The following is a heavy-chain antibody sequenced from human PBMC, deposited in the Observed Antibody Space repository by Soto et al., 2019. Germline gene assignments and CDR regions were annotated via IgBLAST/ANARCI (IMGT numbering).Heavy chain of an antibody. Sequence: ASVKVSCKASGVTFSSYAISWVRQAPGQGLEWMGGIIPIFGTANYAQKFQGRVTITADESTSTAYMELSSLRSEDTAVYYCARSSSPTDYYYGMDVWGQGTTVTVSS. CDR1: GVTFSSYA. D-gene: IGHD6-6*01. CDR2: IIPIFGTA. CDR3: ARSSSPTDYYYGMDV. J-gene: IGHJ6*02. V-gene: IGHV1-69*13.